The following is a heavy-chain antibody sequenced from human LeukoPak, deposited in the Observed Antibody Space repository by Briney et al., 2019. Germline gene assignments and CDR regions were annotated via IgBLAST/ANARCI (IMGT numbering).Heavy chain of an antibody. CDR1: GFTFSSYS. CDR2: TTSSNSYI. J-gene: IGHJ4*02. Sequence: GGSLRLSCAAFGFTFSSYSMIRVRQAPGKGLEWVSSTTSSNSYIYYADSVKGRFAISRDNAMNSLYLQMNSLRAEDTAVYYCARASASGGHYYFDYWGQGTLVTVSS. V-gene: IGHV3-21*01. D-gene: IGHD3-10*01. CDR3: ARASASGGHYYFDY.